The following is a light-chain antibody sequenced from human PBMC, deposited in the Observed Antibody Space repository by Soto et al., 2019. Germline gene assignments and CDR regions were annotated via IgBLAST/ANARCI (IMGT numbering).Light chain of an antibody. Sequence: EIVMTQSPATLSVSPGEGATLSCRASQRISGYLAWYQQRPGQAPRLLIYGASKRATGIPDKFSGSGSGTDFTLSVNRLEPEDVAVYYCQQYGSTPYTFGQGTKVDIK. CDR3: QQYGSTPYT. CDR1: QRISGY. J-gene: IGKJ2*01. CDR2: GAS. V-gene: IGKV3-20*01.